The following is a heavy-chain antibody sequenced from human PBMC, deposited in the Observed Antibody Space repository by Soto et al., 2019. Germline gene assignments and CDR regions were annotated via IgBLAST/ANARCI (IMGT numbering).Heavy chain of an antibody. CDR3: AKDPLYSSGWAPYVWFDP. D-gene: IGHD6-19*01. J-gene: IGHJ5*02. Sequence: DSVKGRFTISRDNSKNTLYLQMNSLRPDDTAVYYCAKDPLYSSGWAPYVWFDPWGQGTLVTVSS. V-gene: IGHV3-23*01.